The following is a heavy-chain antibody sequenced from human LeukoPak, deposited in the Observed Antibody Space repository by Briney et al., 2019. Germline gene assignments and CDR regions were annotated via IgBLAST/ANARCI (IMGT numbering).Heavy chain of an antibody. Sequence: SETLSLTCAVSGGSISSGGYSWSWIRQPPGKGLEWIGYIFYSGSTNYNPSLKSRVTISVDTSKNQFSLKLSSVTAADTAVYYCARRLRLFDYSISSIYYYYGLDVWGQGTTVTVSS. CDR3: ARRLRLFDYSISSIYYYYGLDV. D-gene: IGHD6-6*01. V-gene: IGHV4-61*08. J-gene: IGHJ6*02. CDR1: GGSISSGGYS. CDR2: IFYSGST.